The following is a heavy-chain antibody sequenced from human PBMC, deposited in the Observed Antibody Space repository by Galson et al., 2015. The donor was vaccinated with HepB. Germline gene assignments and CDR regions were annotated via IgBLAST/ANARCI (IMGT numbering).Heavy chain of an antibody. V-gene: IGHV1-18*04. CDR2: ISAYNGAT. CDR1: GYNFITYG. J-gene: IGHJ6*02. Sequence: SVKVSCKASGYNFITYGFSWVRQAPGQGLEWMGWISAYNGATNFAQKFLGRVTLTTDTSTTTAYMEVGSLRSDDTAVYYCARDGHEDYYVSGNTPGRGLYYDGMDVWGQGTPVIVSS. D-gene: IGHD3-10*01. CDR3: ARDGHEDYYVSGNTPGRGLYYDGMDV.